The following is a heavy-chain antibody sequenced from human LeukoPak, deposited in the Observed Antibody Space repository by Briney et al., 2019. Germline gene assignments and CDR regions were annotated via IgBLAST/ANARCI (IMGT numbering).Heavy chain of an antibody. CDR3: ARHEAQDFDY. V-gene: IGHV4-39*01. CDR2: IYYSGTT. CDR1: GGSISSSNCY. J-gene: IGHJ4*02. Sequence: SETLSLTCTVSGGSISSSNCYWGWIRQPPGKGLEWIGSIYYSGTTYYSSSLKSRVIISVDTSKNQFSLKLSSVTATDTAVYYCARHEAQDFDYWGQGTLVTVSS.